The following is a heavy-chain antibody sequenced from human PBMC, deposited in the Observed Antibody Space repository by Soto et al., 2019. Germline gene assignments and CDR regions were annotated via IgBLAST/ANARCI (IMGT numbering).Heavy chain of an antibody. CDR2: IYYSGST. J-gene: IGHJ5*02. CDR1: GGSISSYY. D-gene: IGHD3-3*01. Sequence: SETLSLTRTVSGGSISSYYWSWIRQPPGKGLEWIGYIYYSGSTNYNPSLKSRVTISVDTSKNQFSLKLSSVTAADTAVYYCARIITILGFDPWGQGTLVTVSS. CDR3: ARIITILGFDP. V-gene: IGHV4-59*01.